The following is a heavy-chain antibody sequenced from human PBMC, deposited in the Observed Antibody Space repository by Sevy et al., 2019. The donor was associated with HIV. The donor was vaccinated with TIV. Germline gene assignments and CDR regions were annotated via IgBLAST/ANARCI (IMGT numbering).Heavy chain of an antibody. D-gene: IGHD3-22*01. Sequence: GGSLRLSCAASGFTFSGSAMHWVRQASGKGLEWVGRIRSKANSYATAYAASVKGRFTISRDDSKNTAYLQMNSLKTVDTAVYYCTRLGLLYDSSGYYYGYWGQGTLVTVSS. CDR2: IRSKANSYAT. CDR1: GFTFSGSA. J-gene: IGHJ4*02. V-gene: IGHV3-73*01. CDR3: TRLGLLYDSSGYYYGY.